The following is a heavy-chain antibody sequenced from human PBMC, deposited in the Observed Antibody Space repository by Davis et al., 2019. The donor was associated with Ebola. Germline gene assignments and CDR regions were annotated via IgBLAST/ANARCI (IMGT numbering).Heavy chain of an antibody. CDR2: IYYSGST. CDR3: ARDSSAYYYDSSGYGSYWYFDL. CDR1: GGSISSYY. Sequence: SETLSLTCTVSGGSISSYYWSWIRQPPGKGLEWIGYIYYSGSTNYNPSLKSRVTISVDTSKNQFSLKLSSVTAADTAVYYCARDSSAYYYDSSGYGSYWYFDLWGRGTLVTVSS. D-gene: IGHD3-22*01. V-gene: IGHV4-59*01. J-gene: IGHJ2*01.